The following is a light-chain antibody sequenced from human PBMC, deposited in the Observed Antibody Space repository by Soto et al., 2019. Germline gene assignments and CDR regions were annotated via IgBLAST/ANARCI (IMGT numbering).Light chain of an antibody. J-gene: IGKJ1*01. CDR2: KAS. Sequence: IQMTQSPSTLSASVGDRVTITCRASQTISNWLAWYQQKPGKAPKLLIYKASTLESGVPSRFSGSGSGTEFTLTISSLQPEDFATYYCQQYNSYSQTFGQGTKVKIK. CDR3: QQYNSYSQT. CDR1: QTISNW. V-gene: IGKV1-5*03.